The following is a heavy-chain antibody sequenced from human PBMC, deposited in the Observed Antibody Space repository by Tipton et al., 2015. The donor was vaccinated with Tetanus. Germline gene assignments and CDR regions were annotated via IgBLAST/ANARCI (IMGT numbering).Heavy chain of an antibody. V-gene: IGHV4-61*08. CDR3: GRHPQHPGMDV. Sequence: TLSLTCTVSGASLRGGDYHWSWIRQPPGKGLEWLAYISGSGTSNSNYYLKSRITVTHDTSRNQFSLKLTAVTAADTAVYYCGRHPQHPGMDVWGQGTTVTVSS. CDR1: GASLRGGDYH. CDR2: ISGSGTS. J-gene: IGHJ6*02.